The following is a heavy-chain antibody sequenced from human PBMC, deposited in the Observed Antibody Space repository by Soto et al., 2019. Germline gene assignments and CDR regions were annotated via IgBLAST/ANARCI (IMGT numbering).Heavy chain of an antibody. CDR3: AREVAVAPHEY. V-gene: IGHV3-21*01. J-gene: IGHJ4*02. CDR2: ISSSSSYI. D-gene: IGHD6-19*01. Sequence: PGGSLRLSCAASGFTFSSYSMNWVRQAPGKGLEWVSSISSSSSYIYYADSVKGRFTISRDNSKNTLCMQMNSLRAEDTAVYYCAREVAVAPHEYSGPGPLVTVSS. CDR1: GFTFSSYS.